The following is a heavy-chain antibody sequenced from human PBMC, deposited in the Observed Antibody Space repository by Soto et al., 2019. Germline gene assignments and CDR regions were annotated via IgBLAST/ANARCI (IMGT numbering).Heavy chain of an antibody. J-gene: IGHJ3*02. D-gene: IGHD6-19*01. Sequence: PGGPLSLSCAASGFSFDDYAMHWVRQTPGKGLEWVTGISWNSGTIGYADSVKGRFTISRDNAKNSLYLQMNSLRAEDTAVYYCAKDKSQWRAGAFDIWGQGTMVS. CDR2: ISWNSGTI. CDR3: AKDKSQWRAGAFDI. V-gene: IGHV3-9*01. CDR1: GFSFDDYA.